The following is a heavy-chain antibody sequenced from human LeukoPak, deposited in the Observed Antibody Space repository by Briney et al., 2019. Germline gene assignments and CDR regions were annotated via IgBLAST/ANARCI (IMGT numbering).Heavy chain of an antibody. Sequence: ASVKVSCKTSGYTFSGYGISWVRQAPGQGLEWMGWITGNNGNTNYAPSLQGRVTMTTDTSTNTTYMELTSLKSDDTAVYYCARDQRNSGSYRFEYWGQGTLVTVSS. CDR3: ARDQRNSGSYRFEY. J-gene: IGHJ4*02. V-gene: IGHV1-18*01. CDR2: ITGNNGNT. CDR1: GYTFSGYG. D-gene: IGHD1-26*01.